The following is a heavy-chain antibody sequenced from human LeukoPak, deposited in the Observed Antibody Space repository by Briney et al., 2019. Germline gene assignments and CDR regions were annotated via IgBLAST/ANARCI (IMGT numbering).Heavy chain of an antibody. CDR3: ARARGSGSYVGTSAEYFQH. CDR1: GFTFSSYW. J-gene: IGHJ1*01. D-gene: IGHD1-26*01. V-gene: IGHV3-7*01. CDR2: IKQDGSEK. Sequence: PGGSLRLSCAASGFTFSSYWMSWVRQAPGKGLEWVANIKQDGSEKYYVDSVKGRFTISRDNAKNSLYLQMNSLRAEDTAVYYCARARGSGSYVGTSAEYFQHWGQGTLVTVSS.